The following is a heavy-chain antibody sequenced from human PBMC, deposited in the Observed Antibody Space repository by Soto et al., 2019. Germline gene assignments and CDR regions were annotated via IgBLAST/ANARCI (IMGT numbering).Heavy chain of an antibody. J-gene: IGHJ4*02. CDR2: IIPILGIA. CDR1: GGTFSSYT. D-gene: IGHD6-13*01. CDR3: ATPLQGITASTLASFDF. Sequence: KASGGTFSSYTISWVRQAPGQGLEWMGRIIPILGIANYAQKFQGRVTITADKSTSTAYLELSSLRSEDTAVYYCATPLQGITASTLASFDFRGQGALVTVSS. V-gene: IGHV1-69*02.